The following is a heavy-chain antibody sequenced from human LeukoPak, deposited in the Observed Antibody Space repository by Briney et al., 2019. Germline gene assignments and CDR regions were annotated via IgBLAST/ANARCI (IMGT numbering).Heavy chain of an antibody. CDR3: ARDRDVLLWFGDTYYFDY. D-gene: IGHD3-10*01. Sequence: ASVKVSCKASGYTFTGYYMHWVRQAPGQGLEWMGLINPNSGGTNYAQKFQGRVTMTTDTSISTAYMELSRLRSDDTAVYYCARDRDVLLWFGDTYYFDYWGQGTLVTVSS. V-gene: IGHV1-2*06. CDR1: GYTFTGYY. J-gene: IGHJ4*02. CDR2: INPNSGGT.